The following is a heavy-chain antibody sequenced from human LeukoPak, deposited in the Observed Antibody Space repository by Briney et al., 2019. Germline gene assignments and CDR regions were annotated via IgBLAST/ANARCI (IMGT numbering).Heavy chain of an antibody. J-gene: IGHJ5*02. Sequence: AGRSLRLSCAASGFTFSSYGMHWVRQAPGKGLEGVAVISYDGSNKYYADSVKGRFTLSRDNSKNTLYLQMNSLRAEDTAVYYCAKDLIGIGFDPWGQGTLVTVSS. CDR2: ISYDGSNK. D-gene: IGHD3-16*02. CDR3: AKDLIGIGFDP. V-gene: IGHV3-30*18. CDR1: GFTFSSYG.